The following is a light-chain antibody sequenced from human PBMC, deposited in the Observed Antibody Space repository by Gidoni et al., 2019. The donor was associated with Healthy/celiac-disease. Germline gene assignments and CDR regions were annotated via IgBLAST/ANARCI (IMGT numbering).Light chain of an antibody. CDR1: PSISSY. J-gene: IGKJ4*01. CDR2: AAS. CDR3: QQYYSYPPT. Sequence: IRMTLSPSSFSASTGDRVTITCRSSPSISSYLAWYQQKPGKAPKLLIYAASTLQSGVPSRFSGSGSGTDFTLTISCLQSEDFATYYCQQYYSYPPTFGGGTKVEIK. V-gene: IGKV1-8*01.